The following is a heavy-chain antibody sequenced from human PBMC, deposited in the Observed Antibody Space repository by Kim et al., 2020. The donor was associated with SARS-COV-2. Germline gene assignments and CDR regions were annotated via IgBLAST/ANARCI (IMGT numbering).Heavy chain of an antibody. D-gene: IGHD5-18*01. J-gene: IGHJ4*02. Sequence: SETLSLTCTVSGGSISSGGYYWSWIRQHPGKGLEWIGYIYYSGSTYYNPSLKSRVTISVDTSKNQFSLKLSSVTAADTAVYYCARALSWGYSYGIAGGYFDYWGQGTLVTVSS. CDR3: ARALSWGYSYGIAGGYFDY. CDR1: GGSISSGGYY. CDR2: IYYSGST. V-gene: IGHV4-31*03.